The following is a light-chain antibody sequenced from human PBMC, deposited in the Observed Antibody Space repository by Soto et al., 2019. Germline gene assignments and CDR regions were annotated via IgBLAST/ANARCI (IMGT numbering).Light chain of an antibody. CDR1: QSISTF. CDR3: QQSFSVLPLT. J-gene: IGKJ4*01. CDR2: ATS. Sequence: DIQMTQSPSSLSASVGDRITITCRASQSISTFLNWYQQKPGKAPKLLIYATSSLQSGVPSRFSGSGSETDFTLTISNLQPEDFATYYCQQSFSVLPLTFGGGTKVEIK. V-gene: IGKV1-39*01.